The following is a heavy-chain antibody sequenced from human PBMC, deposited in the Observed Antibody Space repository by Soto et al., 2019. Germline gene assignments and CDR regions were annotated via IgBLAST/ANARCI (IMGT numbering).Heavy chain of an antibody. CDR2: MSYDGART. CDR1: GFTFTSFT. V-gene: IGHV3-30-3*01. D-gene: IGHD4-17*01. J-gene: IGHJ5*02. Sequence: QVQLVESGGGVVQPGGSLSLSCATSGFTFTSFTMHWVRQAPGKGLGCIAVMSYDGARTDYADAVKGRFTISRDTSKNTLYLQMNNLRPDDTAMYYCARDRPYGDPNWFDPWGQGTLVTVSS. CDR3: ARDRPYGDPNWFDP.